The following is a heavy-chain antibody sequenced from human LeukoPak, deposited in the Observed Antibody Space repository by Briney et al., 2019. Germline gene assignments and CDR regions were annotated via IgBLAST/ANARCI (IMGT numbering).Heavy chain of an antibody. CDR1: GYTFTSYD. CDR3: ARSDYYGSGSYYLDAFDI. CDR2: MNPNSGNT. Sequence: GASVKVSCKASGYTFTSYDINWVRQATGQGLEWMGWMNPNSGNTGYAQKFQGRVTMTRNTSISTACMELSSLRSEDTAVYYCARSDYYGSGSYYLDAFDIWGQGTMVTVSS. V-gene: IGHV1-8*01. D-gene: IGHD3-10*01. J-gene: IGHJ3*02.